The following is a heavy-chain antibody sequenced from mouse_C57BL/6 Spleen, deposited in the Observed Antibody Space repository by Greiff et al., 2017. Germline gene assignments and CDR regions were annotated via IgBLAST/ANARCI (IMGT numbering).Heavy chain of an antibody. D-gene: IGHD1-1*01. J-gene: IGHJ4*01. V-gene: IGHV5-16*01. CDR3: ARDDYYYGSYAMDY. CDR2: INYDGSST. Sequence: EVQLVESEGGLVQPGSSMKLSCTASGFTFSDYYMAWVRQVPEKGLEWVANINYDGSSTYYLDSLKSRFIISRDNAKNILYLQMSSLKSEDTATYYCARDDYYYGSYAMDYWGQGTSVTVSS. CDR1: GFTFSDYY.